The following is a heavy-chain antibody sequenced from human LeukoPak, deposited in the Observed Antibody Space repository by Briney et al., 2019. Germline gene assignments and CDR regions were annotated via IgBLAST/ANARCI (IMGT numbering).Heavy chain of an antibody. Sequence: ASVKVSCKASGYTFSDYYIHWVRQAPGQGLQWMAWINSKTGGTNYAQNFQGRVTVSRETSISTAYLELSGLMSDDTAVYYCARSDSPRYYYYYYMDVWGKGTMVTVSS. CDR3: ARSDSPRYYYYYYMDV. J-gene: IGHJ6*03. D-gene: IGHD2-21*01. CDR2: INSKTGGT. CDR1: GYTFSDYY. V-gene: IGHV1-2*02.